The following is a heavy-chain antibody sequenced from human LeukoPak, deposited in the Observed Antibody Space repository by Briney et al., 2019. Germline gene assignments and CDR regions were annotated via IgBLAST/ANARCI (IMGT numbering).Heavy chain of an antibody. CDR1: GGSFSGYY. V-gene: IGHV4-34*01. CDR2: INHSGST. CDR3: ARGPSYYDFWSGYYNLDY. Sequence: SETLSLTCAVYGGSFSGYYWSWIRQPPGKGLEWIGEINHSGSTNYNPSLKSRVTISVDTSKNQFSLKLSFVTAADTAVYYCARGPSYYDFWSGYYNLDYWGQGTLVTVSS. D-gene: IGHD3-3*01. J-gene: IGHJ4*02.